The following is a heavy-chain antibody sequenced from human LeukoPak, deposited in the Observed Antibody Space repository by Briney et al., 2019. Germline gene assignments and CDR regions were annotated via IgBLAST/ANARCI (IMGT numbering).Heavy chain of an antibody. CDR3: AAADSISSSSDYYYYGMDV. CDR2: IVVGSGNT. D-gene: IGHD6-13*01. Sequence: SVKVSCKASGFTFSSSAVQWVRQARGQRLEWIGWIVVGSGNTNYAQKFQERVTITRDMSTSTAYMELSSLRSEDTAVYYCAAADSISSSSDYYYYGMDVWGQRTTVTVSS. J-gene: IGHJ6*02. CDR1: GFTFSSSA. V-gene: IGHV1-58*01.